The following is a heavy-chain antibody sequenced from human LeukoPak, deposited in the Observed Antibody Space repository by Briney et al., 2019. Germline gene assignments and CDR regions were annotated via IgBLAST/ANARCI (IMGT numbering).Heavy chain of an antibody. V-gene: IGHV4-34*01. Sequence: SETLSLTCAVYGGSFSGYYWSWIRQPPGKGLEWIGEINHSGSTNYNPSLKSRVTISVDTSKNQFSLKLSSVTAADTAVYYCARDSRSGVWGKGTTVTVSS. J-gene: IGHJ6*04. CDR2: INHSGST. D-gene: IGHD2-21*01. CDR3: ARDSRSGV. CDR1: GGSFSGYY.